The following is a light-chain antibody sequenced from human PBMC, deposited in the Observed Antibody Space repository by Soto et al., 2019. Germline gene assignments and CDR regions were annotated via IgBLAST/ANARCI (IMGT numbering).Light chain of an antibody. V-gene: IGKV1-39*01. Sequence: DIQMSHAPSSLSVSVGDRVTITWRASQSINNYLNWYQQKLGKSPKLLIYTASSLQSGVPSRFSGSGSGTDFTLTISSVQPEDVGTYYCQQSYSSPPWTFGQGTKVDIK. CDR2: TAS. CDR3: QQSYSSPPWT. CDR1: QSINNY. J-gene: IGKJ1*01.